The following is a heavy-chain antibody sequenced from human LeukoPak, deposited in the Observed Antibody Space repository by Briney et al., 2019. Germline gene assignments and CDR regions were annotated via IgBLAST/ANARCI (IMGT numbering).Heavy chain of an antibody. J-gene: IGHJ4*02. CDR1: GGSISSYY. Sequence: SETLSLTCTVSGGSISSYYWSWIRQPPGKGLEWIRYIYYSGSTNYNPSLKSRVTISVDTSKNQFSLKLSSVTAADTAVYYGAREGYYDSSRYFDYWGQGTLVTVSS. CDR3: AREGYYDSSRYFDY. D-gene: IGHD3-22*01. V-gene: IGHV4-59*01. CDR2: IYYSGST.